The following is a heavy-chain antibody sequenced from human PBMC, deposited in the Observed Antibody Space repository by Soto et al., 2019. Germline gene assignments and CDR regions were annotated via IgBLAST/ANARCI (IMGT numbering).Heavy chain of an antibody. D-gene: IGHD6-13*01. CDR2: IYYSGST. V-gene: IGHV4-39*01. J-gene: IGHJ6*02. CDR3: ARQEGGAYRSSFGIYYYYGMDV. CDR1: GGSISSSSYY. Sequence: SETLSLTCTVSGGSISSSSYYWGWIRQPPGKGLEWIGSIYYSGSTYYNPSLKSRVTISVDTSKNQFSLKLSSVTAADTAVYYCARQEGGAYRSSFGIYYYYGMDVCGQGTTVTVSS.